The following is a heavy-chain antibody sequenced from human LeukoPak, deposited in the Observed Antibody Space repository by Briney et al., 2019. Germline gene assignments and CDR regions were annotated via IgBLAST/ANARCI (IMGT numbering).Heavy chain of an antibody. CDR1: GFTFSSYE. J-gene: IGHJ5*02. CDR3: ARGARRLLNWFDA. D-gene: IGHD1-26*01. CDR2: ISSSSSYI. V-gene: IGHV3-21*04. Sequence: GGSLRLSCAASGFTFSSYEMNWVRQAPGKGLEWVSSISSSSSYIYYADSVKGRVTISRDNSKNTLYLQMNSLRAEDTAKYYCARGARRLLNWFDAWGQGTLVTVSS.